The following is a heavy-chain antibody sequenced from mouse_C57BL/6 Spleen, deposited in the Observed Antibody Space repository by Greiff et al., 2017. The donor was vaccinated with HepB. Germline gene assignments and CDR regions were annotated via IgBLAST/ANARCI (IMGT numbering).Heavy chain of an antibody. CDR2: IDPETGGT. CDR3: TSYSNDPNYVDY. D-gene: IGHD2-12*01. CDR1: GYTFTDYE. J-gene: IGHJ2*01. Sequence: VKLQQSGAELVRPGASVTLSCKASGYTFTDYEMHWVKQTPVHGLEWIGAIDPETGGTAYNQKFKGKAILTADKSSSTAYMELRSLTSEDSAVSYGTSYSNDPNYVDYWGQGTTLTVSS. V-gene: IGHV1-15*01.